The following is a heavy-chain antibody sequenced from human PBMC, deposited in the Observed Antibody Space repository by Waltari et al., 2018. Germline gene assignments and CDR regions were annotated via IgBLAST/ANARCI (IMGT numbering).Heavy chain of an antibody. J-gene: IGHJ4*02. CDR2: IYTSGST. Sequence: QVQLQESGPGLVKPSETLSLTCTVSGGSISSYYWSWIRQPAGQGLEWIGRIYTSGSTNYNPSLKRRVTMSVDTSKNQFSLKLSSVTAADTAVYYCARGCSGGSCYRIRGYFDYWGQGTLVTVSS. CDR1: GGSISSYY. CDR3: ARGCSGGSCYRIRGYFDY. V-gene: IGHV4-4*07. D-gene: IGHD2-15*01.